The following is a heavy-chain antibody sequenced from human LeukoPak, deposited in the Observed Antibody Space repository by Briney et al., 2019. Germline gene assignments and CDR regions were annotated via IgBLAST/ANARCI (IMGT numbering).Heavy chain of an antibody. Sequence: PGGSLRLSCAASGFTFSSYSMNWVRQAPGKGLEWVSSISSSSSYIYYTDSVKGRFTISRDNAKNSLYLQMNSLRAEDTAVYYCARDLRMDFGVVIIFDYWGQGTLVTVSS. D-gene: IGHD3-3*01. CDR2: ISSSSSYI. J-gene: IGHJ4*02. CDR1: GFTFSSYS. CDR3: ARDLRMDFGVVIIFDY. V-gene: IGHV3-21*01.